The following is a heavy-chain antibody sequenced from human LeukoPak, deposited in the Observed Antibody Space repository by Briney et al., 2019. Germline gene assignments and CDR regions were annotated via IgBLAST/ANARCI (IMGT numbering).Heavy chain of an antibody. CDR3: AKGSLYYYGSGSSHDY. D-gene: IGHD3-10*01. V-gene: IGHV3-23*01. J-gene: IGHJ4*02. CDR2: ISGSVSST. Sequence: GGSLRLFCAASGFTFSSYAMNWVRQAPGKGLEWVSAISGSVSSTYYADSVKGRFTISRDNSKNTLFLQMNSLRAEDTAVYYCAKGSLYYYGSGSSHDYWGQGTLVTVSS. CDR1: GFTFSSYA.